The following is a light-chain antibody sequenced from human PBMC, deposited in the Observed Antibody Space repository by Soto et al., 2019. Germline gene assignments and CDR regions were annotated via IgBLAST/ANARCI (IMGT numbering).Light chain of an antibody. CDR3: QQRSNWPPLT. Sequence: EIVLTQSPATLSLSPGERATLSCRASQSVSSYLAWYQPKPGQAPRLLIYDASNRATGIPARFSRSGSGTDFTLTIRSLEPEDFEVYYCQQRSNWPPLTFGGGTKVEIK. CDR1: QSVSSY. CDR2: DAS. J-gene: IGKJ4*01. V-gene: IGKV3-11*01.